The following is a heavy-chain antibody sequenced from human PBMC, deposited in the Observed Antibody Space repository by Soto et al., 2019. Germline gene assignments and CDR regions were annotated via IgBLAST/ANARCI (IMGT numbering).Heavy chain of an antibody. V-gene: IGHV3-30*18. CDR3: ANSPDTSEAYFDY. J-gene: IGHJ4*02. CDR1: GFTFSSYG. CDR2: ISYDGSNK. Sequence: PGGSLRLSCAASGFTFSSYGMHWVRQAPGKGLEWVAVISYDGSNKYYADSVKGRFTISRDNSKNTLYLQMNSLRAEDTAVYYCANSPDTSEAYFDYWGQGTLVTVSS. D-gene: IGHD3-16*01.